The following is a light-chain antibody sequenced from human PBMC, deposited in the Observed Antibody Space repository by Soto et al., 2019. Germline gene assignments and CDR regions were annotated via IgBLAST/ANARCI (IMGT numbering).Light chain of an antibody. J-gene: IGLJ1*01. V-gene: IGLV2-14*03. Sequence: QSVLTQPASVSGSPGQSITISCRGTSSDIGAYDYVSSYQQHPGRAPSLIIYQVSHRFSGLSYRFSGSKSGNTASLTISGLQAENEGDYYCSSFAPGRIYVFGSGTKVTVL. CDR2: QVS. CDR1: SSDIGAYDY. CDR3: SSFAPGRIYV.